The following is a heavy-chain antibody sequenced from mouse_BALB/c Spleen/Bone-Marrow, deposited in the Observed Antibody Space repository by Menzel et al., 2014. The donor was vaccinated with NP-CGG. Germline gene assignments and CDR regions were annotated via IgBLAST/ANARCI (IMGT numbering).Heavy chain of an antibody. Sequence: EVQLVESGGNLVKPGGSLKLSCAASGITFSSYAMSWVRQTPEKRLEWVATIRSGGSYTYYPDSVKGRFTISRDNAKSPLFLQMRSLRSEDTAMYYCARQGDGYYDYWGQGTTLTVSS. CDR3: ARQGDGYYDY. J-gene: IGHJ2*01. D-gene: IGHD2-3*01. V-gene: IGHV5-9-3*01. CDR2: IRSGGSYT. CDR1: GITFSSYA.